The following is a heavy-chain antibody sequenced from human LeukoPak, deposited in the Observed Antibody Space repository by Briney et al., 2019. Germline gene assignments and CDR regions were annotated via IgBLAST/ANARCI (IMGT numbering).Heavy chain of an antibody. CDR2: ICGRGTTK. D-gene: IGHD5-12*01. CDR1: GFNFNTYE. Sequence: PGGSLRLSCAASGFNFNTYEMNWVRQAPGKGLEWVSYICGRGTTKYYADSVKGRFTISRDNAENSLYLQMNGLRAEDTAMYYCARDQSGYDFGFDYWGQGTLVTVSS. J-gene: IGHJ4*02. CDR3: ARDQSGYDFGFDY. V-gene: IGHV3-48*03.